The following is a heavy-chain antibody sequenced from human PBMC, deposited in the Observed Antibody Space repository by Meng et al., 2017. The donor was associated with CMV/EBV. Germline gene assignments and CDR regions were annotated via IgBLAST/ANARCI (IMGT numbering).Heavy chain of an antibody. V-gene: IGHV3-21*01. Sequence: GGSLRLSCAASGFTFSSYSMNWVRQAPGKGLEWVSSISSSSYIYYADSVKGRFTISRDNAKNSLYLQMNSLRAEDTAMYYCARVGTRFLEWLSWGQGTLGTVSS. CDR1: GFTFSSYS. J-gene: IGHJ4*02. D-gene: IGHD3-3*01. CDR3: ARVGTRFLEWLS. CDR2: ISSSSYI.